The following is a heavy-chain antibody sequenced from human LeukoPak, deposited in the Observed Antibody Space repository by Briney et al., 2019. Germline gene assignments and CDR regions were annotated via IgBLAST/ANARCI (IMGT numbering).Heavy chain of an antibody. CDR1: GFTFGDYD. D-gene: IGHD4-11*01. CDR3: TRDGIPYSLDY. Sequence: GRSLRLSCTTSGFTFGDYDMTWVRQAPGKGLEWVGFITSKAYGGTTEYAASMKGRFTISRDDSKSIAYLQMNSLKTDDTAVYYCTRDGIPYSLDYWGQGTLVTVSS. CDR2: ITSKAYGGTT. J-gene: IGHJ4*02. V-gene: IGHV3-49*04.